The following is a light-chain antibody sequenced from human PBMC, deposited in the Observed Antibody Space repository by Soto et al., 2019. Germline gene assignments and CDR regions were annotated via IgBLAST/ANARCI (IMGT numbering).Light chain of an antibody. CDR1: QSVSSN. CDR2: GAS. CDR3: QQSYSTPLT. V-gene: IGKV3-15*01. Sequence: DIVMTQSTATRSFSPGGRATLSYRASQSVSSNLAWYQQKPGQAPRLLIYGASTRATGIPSRFSGSGSGTDFTLTISSLRPEDFAVYYCQQSYSTPLTFGGGTKVDIK. J-gene: IGKJ4*01.